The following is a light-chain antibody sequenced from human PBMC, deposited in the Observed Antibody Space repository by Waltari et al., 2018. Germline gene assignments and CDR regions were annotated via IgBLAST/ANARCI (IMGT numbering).Light chain of an antibody. J-gene: IGKJ4*01. CDR3: QQYGDSPLT. CDR1: QGISTY. V-gene: IGKV1-9*01. CDR2: AAS. Sequence: DIQLTQSPSFLSASVRDRVTITCRASQGISTYLAWYQQKPGKAPKLLIYAASTLQSDIPSRFSGSGSGTDFTLTISRLEPEDFAVYYCQQYGDSPLTFGGGTKVEIK.